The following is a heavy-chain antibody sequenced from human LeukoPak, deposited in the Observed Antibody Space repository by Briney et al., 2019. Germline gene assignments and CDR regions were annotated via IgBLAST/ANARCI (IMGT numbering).Heavy chain of an antibody. J-gene: IGHJ3*02. V-gene: IGHV1-2*02. CDR2: INSKSGGT. D-gene: IGHD5-24*01. Sequence: ASVKVSCKASGYTFTAYYMHWLRQAPGQGLEWMGWINSKSGGTNYAQKFQGRVTVTRDTSITTAYMELSRLTSDDTAIYYCARERWHPDAFDIRGQGTVVTVSS. CDR3: ARERWHPDAFDI. CDR1: GYTFTAYY.